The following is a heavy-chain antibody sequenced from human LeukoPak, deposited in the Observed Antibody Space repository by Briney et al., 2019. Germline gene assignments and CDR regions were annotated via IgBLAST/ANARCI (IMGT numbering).Heavy chain of an antibody. Sequence: GGSLRLSCAASGFIFDDYSMHWVRQAPEKGLEWVSGISWNSDSKDYADSVKGRFTISRDNAKNSLFLQVNSLRTEDTALYYCARSVELVWGYFDFWGQGTLVTVSS. D-gene: IGHD1-7*01. V-gene: IGHV3-9*01. J-gene: IGHJ4*02. CDR1: GFIFDDYS. CDR2: ISWNSDSK. CDR3: ARSVELVWGYFDF.